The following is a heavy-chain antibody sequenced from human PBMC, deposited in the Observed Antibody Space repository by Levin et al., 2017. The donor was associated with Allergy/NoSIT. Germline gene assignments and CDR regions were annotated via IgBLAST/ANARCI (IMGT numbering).Heavy chain of an antibody. Sequence: ASETLSLTCTVSGGSVSSGSYYWSWIRQPPGKGLEWIGYIYYSGSTNYNPSLKSRVTISVDTSKNQFSLKLSSVTAADTAVYYCARDLGYSYGEEGYYYGMDVWGQGTTVTVSS. J-gene: IGHJ6*02. V-gene: IGHV4-61*01. CDR3: ARDLGYSYGEEGYYYGMDV. D-gene: IGHD5-18*01. CDR2: IYYSGST. CDR1: GGSVSSGSYY.